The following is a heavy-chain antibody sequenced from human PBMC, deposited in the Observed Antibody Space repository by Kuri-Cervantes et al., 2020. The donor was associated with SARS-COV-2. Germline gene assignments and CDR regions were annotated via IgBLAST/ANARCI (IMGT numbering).Heavy chain of an antibody. CDR3: ARPPADYYYMDV. J-gene: IGHJ6*03. CDR1: GYTFTSYG. Sequence: ASVKVSCKASGYTFTSYGISWVRQAPGQGLEWMGWISAYNSNTNYAQKLQGRVTMTTDTSTSTAYMELRSLRSDDTAVYYCARPPADYYYMDVWGKGTTVTVSS. V-gene: IGHV1-18*01. CDR2: ISAYNSNT.